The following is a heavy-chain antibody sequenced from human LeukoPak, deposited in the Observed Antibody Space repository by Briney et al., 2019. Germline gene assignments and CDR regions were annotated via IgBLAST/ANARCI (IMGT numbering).Heavy chain of an antibody. CDR2: ISGSDGST. D-gene: IGHD6-13*01. J-gene: IGHJ4*02. CDR3: AKSGRAGITAADLDY. CDR1: RFTFSIYA. Sequence: GGSLRLSCAASRFTFSIYAMNWVRQAPGKGLEWVSAISGSDGSTYYTDSVKGRFTISRDNSKNTLYLQMSSLRAEDTAVYYCAKSGRAGITAADLDYWGQGTLVTVSS. V-gene: IGHV3-23*01.